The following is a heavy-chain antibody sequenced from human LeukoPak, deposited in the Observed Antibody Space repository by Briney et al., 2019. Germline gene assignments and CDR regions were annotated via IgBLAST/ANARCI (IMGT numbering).Heavy chain of an antibody. CDR2: IYYSGST. CDR3: ARAGGRWLVWNF. V-gene: IGHV4-31*03. J-gene: IGHJ4*02. CDR1: GGSISSGGYY. D-gene: IGHD6-19*01. Sequence: SETLSLTCTVSGGSISSGGYYWSWIRQHPGKGLEWIGYIYYSGSTYYNPSLKSRVTISVDTSKNQFSLKLSSVTAADTAVYYCARAGGRWLVWNFWGQGTLVTVSS.